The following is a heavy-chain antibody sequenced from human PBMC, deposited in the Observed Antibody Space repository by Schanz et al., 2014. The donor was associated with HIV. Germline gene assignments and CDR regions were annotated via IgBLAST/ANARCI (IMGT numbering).Heavy chain of an antibody. CDR1: GFTFNNYA. J-gene: IGHJ4*02. V-gene: IGHV3-23*04. CDR3: AKPEYDSRGNSQSHFDS. CDR2: ISESGGRT. Sequence: VQLVESGGGVVQPGRSLRLSCAASGFTFNNYAMTWVRQAPGKGLEWVSSISESGGRTYYADSVNGRFTISRDNSKNTLYVQMTTLRTEDTAVYYCAKPEYDSRGNSQSHFDSWGQGTLVTVSS. D-gene: IGHD3-22*01.